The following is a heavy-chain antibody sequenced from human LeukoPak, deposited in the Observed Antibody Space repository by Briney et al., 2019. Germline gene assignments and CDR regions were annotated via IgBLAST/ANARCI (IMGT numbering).Heavy chain of an antibody. D-gene: IGHD3-22*01. Sequence: GGSLRLSCAASGFTFSSYAMHWVRQAPGKGLEWVAVISYDGSNKYYADSVKGRFTISRDNSKNTLHLRMNSLRAEDTAVYYCAREGYDSSGYYYPEYFQHWGQGTLVTVSS. J-gene: IGHJ1*01. CDR3: AREGYDSSGYYYPEYFQH. CDR2: ISYDGSNK. V-gene: IGHV3-30*04. CDR1: GFTFSSYA.